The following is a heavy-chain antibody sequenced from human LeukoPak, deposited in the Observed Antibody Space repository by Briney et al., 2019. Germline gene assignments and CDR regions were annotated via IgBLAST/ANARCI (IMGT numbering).Heavy chain of an antibody. CDR2: IDDLGTTI. J-gene: IGHJ4*02. D-gene: IGHD5-18*01. V-gene: IGHV3-11*01. CDR3: AKTRSGYTYGFLDY. Sequence: GGSLRLSCEASGFTFSDFYMTWIRQAPGKGLEWLSNIDDLGTTIWDADSVKGRFTISRDNAKNSVYLQMNGLTAEDTAVYNCAKTRSGYTYGFLDYWGQGTLVTVSS. CDR1: GFTFSDFY.